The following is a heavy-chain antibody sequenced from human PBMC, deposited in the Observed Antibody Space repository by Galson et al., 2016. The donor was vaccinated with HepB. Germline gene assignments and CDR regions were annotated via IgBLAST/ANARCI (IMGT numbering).Heavy chain of an antibody. D-gene: IGHD1-7*01. Sequence: SLRLSCAASGFSFSSYAMHWVRQAPGKGLEWVALILYDGSNKYHADSVKGRFTISRDNSKNTLYLQMNSLRGEDTAVYYCARPPELRRAFWGQGTLVTVSS. V-gene: IGHV3-30-3*01. CDR2: ILYDGSNK. J-gene: IGHJ4*02. CDR1: GFSFSSYA. CDR3: ARPPELRRAF.